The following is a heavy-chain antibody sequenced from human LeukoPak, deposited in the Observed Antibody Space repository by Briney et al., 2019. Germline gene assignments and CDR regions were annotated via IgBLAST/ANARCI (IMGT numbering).Heavy chain of an antibody. V-gene: IGHV4-59*01. CDR2: IYYSGST. CDR3: ARGEDYDYVWRSYRSSPYFDY. D-gene: IGHD3-16*02. Sequence: PSETLSLTCTVSGGSISSYYWSWIRQPPGKGLEWIGYIYYSGSTNYNPSLKSRVTISVDTSKNQFSLELSSVTAADTAVYYCARGEDYDYVWRSYRSSPYFDYWGQGTLVTVSS. J-gene: IGHJ4*02. CDR1: GGSISSYY.